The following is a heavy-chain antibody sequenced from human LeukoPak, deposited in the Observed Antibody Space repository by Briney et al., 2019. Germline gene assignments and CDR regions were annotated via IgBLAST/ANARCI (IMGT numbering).Heavy chain of an antibody. D-gene: IGHD3-22*01. V-gene: IGHV4-61*02. CDR1: GGSISSSSYY. CDR2: IYTSGST. CDR3: ARGDDSSGYKTH. Sequence: SETLSLTCTVSGGSISSSSYYWSWIRQPAGKGLEWIGRIYTSGSTNYNPSLKSRVTISVDTSKNQFSLKLSSVTAADTAVYYCARGDDSSGYKTHWGQGTLVTVSS. J-gene: IGHJ4*02.